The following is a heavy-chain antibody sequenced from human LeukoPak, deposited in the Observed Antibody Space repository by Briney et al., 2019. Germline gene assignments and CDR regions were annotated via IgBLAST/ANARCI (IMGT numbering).Heavy chain of an antibody. D-gene: IGHD3-10*01. Sequence: GTSLRLSCTASGFNFGIYGMHWVRQAPGKGLEWVSAISGSGGSTYYADSVKGRFTISRDNSKNTLYLQMNSLRAEDTAVYYCARDLWYAPRGWFDPWGQGTLVTVSS. V-gene: IGHV3-23*01. J-gene: IGHJ5*02. CDR1: GFNFGIYG. CDR2: ISGSGGST. CDR3: ARDLWYAPRGWFDP.